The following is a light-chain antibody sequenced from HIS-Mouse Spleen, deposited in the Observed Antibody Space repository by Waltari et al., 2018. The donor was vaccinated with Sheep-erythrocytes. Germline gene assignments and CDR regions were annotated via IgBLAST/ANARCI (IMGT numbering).Light chain of an antibody. CDR2: EGS. CDR3: CSYAGSSTPWV. CDR1: SSDVGSYNL. Sequence: QSALTQPASVSGSPGQSITIPCTGTSSDVGSYNLVSWYQQHTGKAPKLMIYEGSKRPSGVSNRFSGSKSGNTASLTISGLQAEDEADYYCCSYAGSSTPWVFGGGTKLTVL. V-gene: IGLV2-23*01. J-gene: IGLJ3*02.